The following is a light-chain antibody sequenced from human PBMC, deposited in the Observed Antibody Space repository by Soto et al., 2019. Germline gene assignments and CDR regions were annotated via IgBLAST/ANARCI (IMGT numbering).Light chain of an antibody. CDR1: RSNIGSNY. CDR2: KNN. J-gene: IGLJ2*01. Sequence: QSVVTQPPSASWTPGQWVTISCSGSRSNIGSNYVYWYQQLPGTAPKLLIYKNNQRPSGVPDRFSASKSGTSASLAISGLRSEDEADYYCVTWDDSLSGALFGGGTKLTVL. CDR3: VTWDDSLSGAL. V-gene: IGLV1-47*01.